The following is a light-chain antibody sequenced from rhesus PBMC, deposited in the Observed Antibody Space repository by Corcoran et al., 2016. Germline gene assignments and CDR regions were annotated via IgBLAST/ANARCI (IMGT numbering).Light chain of an antibody. V-gene: IGKV3-35*01. CDR2: GSS. CDR3: QQESNWPLT. J-gene: IGKJ4*01. CDR1: QSVSSN. Sequence: EIVMTQSQATLSLSPGERATLSCRASQSVSSNLAWYQQKPGQAPRLLIYGSSNRATGTPDRFSGSGSRTDFTLTISSLEPEDVGVYYCQQESNWPLTFGGGTKVEIK.